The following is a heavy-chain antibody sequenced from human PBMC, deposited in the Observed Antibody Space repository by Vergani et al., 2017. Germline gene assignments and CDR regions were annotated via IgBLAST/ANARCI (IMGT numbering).Heavy chain of an antibody. CDR1: GGSISSGSYY. Sequence: QVQLEESGPGLVRPSQTLSLTCTVSGGSISSGSYYWSWFRQPAGKGLEWIGRFYTGGGTSCNPSLKSRVTISVDTSKNQFSLQLSSVTAADTAVYYCARDPLYXTTWPFLLLDMDVWGQGTTVTVSS. J-gene: IGHJ6*02. CDR2: FYTGGGT. CDR3: ARDPLYXTTWPFLLLDMDV. D-gene: IGHD6-13*01. V-gene: IGHV4-61*02.